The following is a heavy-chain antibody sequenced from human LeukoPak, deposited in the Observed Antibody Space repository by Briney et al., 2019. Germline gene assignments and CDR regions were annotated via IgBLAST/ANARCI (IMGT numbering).Heavy chain of an antibody. Sequence: PGGSLRLSCAASGFTFSSYAMSWVRQAPGKGLEWVSNIQQDGSEKYYVDSVKGRFTISRDNAKNSLYLQMNSLRVEDTAVYYCARALSTSWYDAFDIWGQGTMVTVSS. CDR3: ARALSTSWYDAFDI. CDR2: IQQDGSEK. D-gene: IGHD2-2*01. J-gene: IGHJ3*02. V-gene: IGHV3-7*01. CDR1: GFTFSSYA.